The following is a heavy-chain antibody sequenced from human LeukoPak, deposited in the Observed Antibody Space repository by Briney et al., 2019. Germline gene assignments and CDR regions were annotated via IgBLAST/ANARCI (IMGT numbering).Heavy chain of an antibody. CDR3: ARGGGLDV. D-gene: IGHD3-16*01. CDR1: GFAVGSNY. CDR2: INHNGNVN. J-gene: IGHJ6*02. Sequence: GSLRLSCVASGFAVGSNYMSWVRQAPGKGLEWVASINHNGNVNYYVDSVKGRFTISRDNAKNSLYLQMSNLRAEDTAVYFCARGGGLDVWGQGATVTVSS. V-gene: IGHV3-7*03.